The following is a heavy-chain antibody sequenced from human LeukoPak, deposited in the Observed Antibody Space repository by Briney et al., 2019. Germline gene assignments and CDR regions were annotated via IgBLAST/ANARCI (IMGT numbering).Heavy chain of an antibody. J-gene: IGHJ4*02. CDR2: ISSSGTYI. CDR1: GFTFSSYS. V-gene: IGHV3-21*01. D-gene: IGHD5-24*01. CDR3: ASPRDGYNPFDY. Sequence: GGSLRLSCTASGFTFSSYSMNWVRQAPGKGLEWVSSISSSGTYIYYADSVKGRFTISRDNAKNSLYLQMNSLRAEDTAVYYCASPRDGYNPFDYWGQGTLVTVSS.